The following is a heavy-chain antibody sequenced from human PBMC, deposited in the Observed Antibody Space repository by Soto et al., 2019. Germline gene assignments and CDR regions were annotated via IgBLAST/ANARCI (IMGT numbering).Heavy chain of an antibody. Sequence: QITLKESGPSLVKPTQTLTLTCTFSGFSLSTSGVGVGWFRQPPGKALEWLALIYWDEYTHYSPSLKSKLTIHKDTSNNQVVITMTNMDPVDTSTNYWARKGYGDFPIDYWGQGTLVTVSS. V-gene: IGHV2-5*02. CDR3: ARKGYGDFPIDY. CDR2: IYWDEYT. D-gene: IGHD4-17*01. J-gene: IGHJ4*02. CDR1: GFSLSTSGVG.